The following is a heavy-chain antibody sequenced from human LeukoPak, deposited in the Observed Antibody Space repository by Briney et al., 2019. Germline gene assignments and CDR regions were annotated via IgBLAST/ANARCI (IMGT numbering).Heavy chain of an antibody. CDR3: AKDTYSPDSSGYYYYLDY. Sequence: GGSLRLSCAASGFTFSSYAMSWVRQAPGKGLEWVAAISGSGGSTYYADSVKGRITIFRDNSKNTLYLQMNSLSAEDTAVYYCAKDTYSPDSSGYYYYLDYWGQGTMVTVSS. D-gene: IGHD3-22*01. CDR2: ISGSGGST. CDR1: GFTFSSYA. V-gene: IGHV3-23*01. J-gene: IGHJ4*02.